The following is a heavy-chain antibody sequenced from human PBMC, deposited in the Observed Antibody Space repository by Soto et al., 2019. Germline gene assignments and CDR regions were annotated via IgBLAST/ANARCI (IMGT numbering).Heavy chain of an antibody. D-gene: IGHD3-22*01. J-gene: IGHJ4*02. CDR3: ARESGYPLDY. CDR2: INAGDDNT. Sequence: SVKVSCKASGYTFTNYVMHWVRQAPGQRLEWMGSINAGDDNTKYSQKFQGRVTITTDTSASTAYMELSSLRSEDTAVYYCARESGYPLDYWGQGTLVTVSS. V-gene: IGHV1-3*01. CDR1: GYTFTNYV.